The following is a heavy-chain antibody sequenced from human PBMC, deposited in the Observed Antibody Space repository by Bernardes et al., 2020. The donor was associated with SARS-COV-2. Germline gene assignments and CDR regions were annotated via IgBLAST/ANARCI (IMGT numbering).Heavy chain of an antibody. V-gene: IGHV3-73*01. D-gene: IGHD1-26*01. J-gene: IGHJ4*02. CDR2: IKDKADTYAT. CDR1: GFSFSGSA. Sequence: GGSLRLSCTASGFSFSGSAMHWVRQTSGTGLEWVGRIKDKADTYATAYAASVQGRFTISRDESKNTAYLLMNSLKTEDTAVYYCTRLDTTSRRPFFDYWCQRALVTGSS. CDR3: TRLDTTSRRPFFDY.